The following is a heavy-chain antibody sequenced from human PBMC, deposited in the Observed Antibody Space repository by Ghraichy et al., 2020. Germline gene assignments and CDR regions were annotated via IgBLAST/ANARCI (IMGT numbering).Heavy chain of an antibody. CDR3: ATGRDGYNYGAFWFDP. Sequence: ASVKVSCKVSGYTLTELSMHWVRQAPGKGLEWMGGFDPEDGETIYAQKFQGRVTMTEDTSTDTAYMELSSPRSEDTAVYYCATGRDGYNYGAFWFDPWGQGTLVTVSS. V-gene: IGHV1-24*01. CDR1: GYTLTELS. J-gene: IGHJ5*02. D-gene: IGHD5-24*01. CDR2: FDPEDGET.